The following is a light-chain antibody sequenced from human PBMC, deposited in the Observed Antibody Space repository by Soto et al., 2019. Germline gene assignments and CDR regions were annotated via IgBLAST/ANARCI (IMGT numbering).Light chain of an antibody. J-gene: IGLJ1*01. Sequence: QSVLTQQPSVSGAPGQRVTISCTGSSSNIGAGYDVHWYQQRPGTAPKLLIYGNKNRPSGVPDRFSGSKSGTSASLAITGLQAEDEADYYCQSYDSSLSVSYVFGTGTKVTVL. CDR2: GNK. CDR3: QSYDSSLSVSYV. V-gene: IGLV1-40*01. CDR1: SSNIGAGYD.